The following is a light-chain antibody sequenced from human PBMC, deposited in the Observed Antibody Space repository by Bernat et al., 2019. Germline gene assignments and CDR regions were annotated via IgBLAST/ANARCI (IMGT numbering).Light chain of an antibody. CDR2: AAS. V-gene: IGKV1-39*01. CDR1: RSVSTY. J-gene: IGKJ1*01. CDR3: QQTYSVPRE. Sequence: DIQMTQIPSSLSASVGDRVTITCRSSRSVSTYLNWYQQKPGKAPKLVIYAASSLQSGVPSRFSGSGSGTHFTLTIDNLQPDDFATYYCQQTYSVPREFGQGTKVEIK.